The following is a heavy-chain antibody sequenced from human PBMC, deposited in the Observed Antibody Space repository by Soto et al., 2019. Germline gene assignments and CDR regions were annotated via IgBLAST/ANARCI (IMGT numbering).Heavy chain of an antibody. CDR3: AKVSVVGRATLFDS. CDR2: ISSSSSYI. J-gene: IGHJ4*02. CDR1: GFTFSSYS. V-gene: IGHV3-21*01. D-gene: IGHD1-26*01. Sequence: GGSLRLSCAASGFTFSSYSMNWVRQAPGKGLEWVSSISSSSSYIYYADSVKGRFTISRDNAKNSLYLQMTGLRAEDTALYYCAKVSVVGRATLFDSWGQGTLVTVSS.